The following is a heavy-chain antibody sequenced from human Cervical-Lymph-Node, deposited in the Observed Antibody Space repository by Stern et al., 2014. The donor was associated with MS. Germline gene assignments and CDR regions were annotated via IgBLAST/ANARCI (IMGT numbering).Heavy chain of an antibody. D-gene: IGHD5-18*01. CDR1: GITFSQSA. CDR2: VGLLNGDV. J-gene: IGHJ5*02. CDR3: ASERYTYYDDQRPPGGFDP. Sequence: QLVESGPEVKKPGTSGKVSCKASGITFSQSAVQWLRQARGQRPEWIGWVGLLNGDVNYAPTFQERVTITRDMSTRTVFMELRSLRSDDTAVYYCASERYTYYDDQRPPGGFDPWGQGTLVTVSS. V-gene: IGHV1-58*01.